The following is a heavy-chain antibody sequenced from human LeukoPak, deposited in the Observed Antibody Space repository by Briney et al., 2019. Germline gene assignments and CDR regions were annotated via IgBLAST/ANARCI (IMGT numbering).Heavy chain of an antibody. V-gene: IGHV4-59*01. Sequence: SETLSLTCTISGGSISSYYWSWIRQPPGKGLEWIGYIYYSGSTNYNPSLKSRVTISVDTSKNQFSLKLSSVAAADTAVYYCASAGVLWYFDLWGRGTLVTVSS. D-gene: IGHD2-8*02. J-gene: IGHJ2*01. CDR3: ASAGVLWYFDL. CDR2: IYYSGST. CDR1: GGSISSYY.